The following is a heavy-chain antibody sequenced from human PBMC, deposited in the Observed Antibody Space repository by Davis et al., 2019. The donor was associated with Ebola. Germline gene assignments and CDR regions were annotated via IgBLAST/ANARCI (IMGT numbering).Heavy chain of an antibody. D-gene: IGHD3-3*01. CDR1: GGSFSSYY. CDR2: IYYSGST. V-gene: IGHV4-39*01. Sequence: PSETLSLTCAVYGGSFSSYYWGWIRQPPGKGLEWIGSIYYSGSTYYNPSLKSRVTISVDTSKNQFSLKLSSVTAADTAVYYCARITYYDFWSGYPDAFDIWGQGTMVTVSS. J-gene: IGHJ3*02. CDR3: ARITYYDFWSGYPDAFDI.